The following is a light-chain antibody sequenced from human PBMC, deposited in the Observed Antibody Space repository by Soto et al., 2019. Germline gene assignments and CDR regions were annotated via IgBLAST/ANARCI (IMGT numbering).Light chain of an antibody. CDR2: AAS. Sequence: DIQMTQSPSSLSASVGDRVTITCRASQSISSYLNWYQQKPGKAPKLLIYAASSLQSGVPSRFSGSGSGTEFTLTISSLQPDDFATYYCQQYNSYSFGQGTKVE. J-gene: IGKJ1*01. V-gene: IGKV1-39*01. CDR3: QQYNSYS. CDR1: QSISSY.